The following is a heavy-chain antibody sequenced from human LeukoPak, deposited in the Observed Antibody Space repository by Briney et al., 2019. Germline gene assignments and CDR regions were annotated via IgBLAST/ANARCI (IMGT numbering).Heavy chain of an antibody. Sequence: PGESLKISCKGSGYSFTNYWIGWVRQIPGKGLEWMWIIDPGDSDTGYDPSFQGQVTISADKSINTAYLQWSSLKASDTAMYYCARRVDSYWFFDYWGQGTLVTVSS. V-gene: IGHV5-51*01. J-gene: IGHJ4*02. CDR1: GYSFTNYW. CDR3: ARRVDSYWFFDY. CDR2: IDPGDSDT. D-gene: IGHD1-26*01.